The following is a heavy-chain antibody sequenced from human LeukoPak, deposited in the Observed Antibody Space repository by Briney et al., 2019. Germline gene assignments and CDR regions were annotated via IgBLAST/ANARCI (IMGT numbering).Heavy chain of an antibody. CDR2: IYHSGST. Sequence: PSETLSLTCAVSGGSISSSNWWSWVRQPPGKGLEWIGEIYHSGSTNYNPSLKSRVTISVDKSKNQFSLKLSSVTAADTAVYYCARTRHSGWSMYYYYMDVWGKGTTVTVSS. J-gene: IGHJ6*03. D-gene: IGHD6-19*01. V-gene: IGHV4-4*02. CDR3: ARTRHSGWSMYYYYMDV. CDR1: GGSISSSNW.